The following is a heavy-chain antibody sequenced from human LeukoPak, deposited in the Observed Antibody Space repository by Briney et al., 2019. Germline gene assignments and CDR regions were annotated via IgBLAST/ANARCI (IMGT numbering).Heavy chain of an antibody. CDR2: IYYSGST. V-gene: IGHV4-39*07. J-gene: IGHJ6*03. CDR1: GGSISSSSYY. D-gene: IGHD3-9*01. CDR3: ARYGSYDILTGYPPKYYYYMDV. Sequence: SETLSLTCTVSGGSISSSSYYWGWIRQPPGKGLEWIGSIYYSGSTYYNPSLKSRVTISVDTSKNQFSLKLSSVTAADTAVYYCARYGSYDILTGYPPKYYYYMDVWGKGTTVTVSS.